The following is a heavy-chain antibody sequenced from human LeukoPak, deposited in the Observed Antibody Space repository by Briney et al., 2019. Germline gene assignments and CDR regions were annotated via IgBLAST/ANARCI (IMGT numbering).Heavy chain of an antibody. CDR3: AKGGYYYDSSGYSPSAFDI. D-gene: IGHD3-22*01. CDR2: ISWNSGSI. J-gene: IGHJ3*02. CDR1: GFTFDDYA. Sequence: PGRSLRLSCAASGFTFDDYAMHWVRQAPGKGLEWVSGISWNSGSIGYADSVKGRFTISRDNAKNSLYLQMNSLRAEDMALYYCAKGGYYYDSSGYSPSAFDIWGQGTMVTVSS. V-gene: IGHV3-9*03.